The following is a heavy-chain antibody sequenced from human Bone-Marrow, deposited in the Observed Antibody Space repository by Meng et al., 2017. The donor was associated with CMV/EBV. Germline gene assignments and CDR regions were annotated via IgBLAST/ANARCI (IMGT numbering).Heavy chain of an antibody. CDR1: GFPFSNYA. D-gene: IGHD3-3*01. CDR3: ARINGPFWSGSFQH. CDR2: VTGGGGST. J-gene: IGHJ1*01. Sequence: GGSLRLSCAASGFPFSNYAMSWVRQAPGKGLEWVSGVTGGGGSTYYADSVKGRFTISRDNSKNTLYLQMNNLRAKDTATYYCARINGPFWSGSFQHWGQGTLVTVSS. V-gene: IGHV3-23*01.